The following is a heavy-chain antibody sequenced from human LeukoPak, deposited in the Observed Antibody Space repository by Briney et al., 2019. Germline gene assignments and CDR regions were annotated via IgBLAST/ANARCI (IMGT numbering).Heavy chain of an antibody. CDR1: GFTFSSYS. CDR3: AGVSQVFGVVIIHTYYYYGMDV. Sequence: GGSLRLSCAASGFTFSSYSMNWVRQAPGKGLEWVSYISSSSSTIYYADSVKGRFTISRDNAKNSLYLQMNSLRDEDTAVYYCAGVSQVFGVVIIHTYYYYGMDVWGQGTTVTVSS. D-gene: IGHD3-3*01. V-gene: IGHV3-48*02. CDR2: ISSSSSTI. J-gene: IGHJ6*02.